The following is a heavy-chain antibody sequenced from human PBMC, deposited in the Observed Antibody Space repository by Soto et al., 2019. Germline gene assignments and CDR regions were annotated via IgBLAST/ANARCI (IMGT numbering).Heavy chain of an antibody. V-gene: IGHV3-30-3*01. J-gene: IGHJ4*02. CDR2: ISYDGSNK. Sequence: QVQLVESGGGVVQPGRSLRLSCAASGFTFSSYAMHWVRQAPGKGLEWVAVISYDGSNKYYADSVKGRFTISRDNSKKKLYLQMNSLRTEDTAVHYCVRDGNHYDSSGPCFDYWGQGTLVTVSS. CDR1: GFTFSSYA. CDR3: VRDGNHYDSSGPCFDY. D-gene: IGHD3-22*01.